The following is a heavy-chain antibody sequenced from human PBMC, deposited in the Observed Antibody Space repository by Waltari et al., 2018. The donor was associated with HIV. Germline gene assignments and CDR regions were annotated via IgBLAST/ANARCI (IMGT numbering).Heavy chain of an antibody. CDR3: VKERGPFNGFDI. J-gene: IGHJ3*02. Sequence: QVYLMESGGGVVQPGRSLKLSCAASGFTFRGYGMHWVRQAPGKGLEWVAVIWSDGYNKFYADSVRGRFTFSRDNSKYTLSLQMNSLRAEDTALYYCVKERGPFNGFDIWGQGTMVTVSS. CDR2: IWSDGYNK. V-gene: IGHV3-33*06. D-gene: IGHD3-16*01. CDR1: GFTFRGYG.